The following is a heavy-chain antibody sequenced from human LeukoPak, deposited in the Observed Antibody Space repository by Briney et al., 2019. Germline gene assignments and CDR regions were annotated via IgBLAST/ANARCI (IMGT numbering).Heavy chain of an antibody. CDR3: GRIPAAGSLKGSFDI. J-gene: IGHJ3*02. V-gene: IGHV5-51*01. Sequence: GEALQISCQGSGYSFTTYWIGWVRQMPGKGVEGMGIIYPGDSDTTYSPSFQGQVTISADKSISTAYLQWSSLKASASAMYYCGRIPAAGSLKGSFDIWGQGTMVTVSS. CDR1: GYSFTTYW. CDR2: IYPGDSDT. D-gene: IGHD6-13*01.